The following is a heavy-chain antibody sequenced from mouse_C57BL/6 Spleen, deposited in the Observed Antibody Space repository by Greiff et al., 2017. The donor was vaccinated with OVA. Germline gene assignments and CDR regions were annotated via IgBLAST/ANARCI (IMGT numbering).Heavy chain of an antibody. J-gene: IGHJ2*01. CDR3: ARRTTPYYGYDDGFDY. CDR2: ISSGGSYT. D-gene: IGHD2-2*01. CDR1: GFTFSSYG. V-gene: IGHV5-6*02. Sequence: EVKLVESGGDLVKPGGSLKLSCAASGFTFSSYGMSWVRQTPDKRLEWVATISSGGSYTYYPDSVKGRFTISRDNAKNTLYLQMSSLKSEDTAMYYCARRTTPYYGYDDGFDYWGQGTTLTVSS.